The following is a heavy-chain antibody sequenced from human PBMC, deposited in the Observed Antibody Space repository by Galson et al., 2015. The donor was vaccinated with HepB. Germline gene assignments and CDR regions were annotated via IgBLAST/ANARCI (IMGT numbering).Heavy chain of an antibody. J-gene: IGHJ4*02. CDR2: IYPGDSDT. D-gene: IGHD3-3*01. V-gene: IGHV5-51*03. Sequence: QSGAEVKKPGESLKISCTGSGYIFANYWIGWVRQMPGKGLEWMGIIYPGDSDTKYGPSFQGQVTISADKSINTAYLQWSSLKASDTAMYYCASLSRLVQWSGFDYWGQGSLVTVSS. CDR3: ASLSRLVQWSGFDY. CDR1: GYIFANYW.